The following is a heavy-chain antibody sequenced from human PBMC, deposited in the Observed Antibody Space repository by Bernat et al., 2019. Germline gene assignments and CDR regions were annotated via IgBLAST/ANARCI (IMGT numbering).Heavy chain of an antibody. CDR1: GFTVINNH. V-gene: IGHV3-66*01. CDR3: MGYGGHSV. J-gene: IGHJ4*02. D-gene: IGHD2-21*02. Sequence: QVVESGGGLVQPGGSLRLTCEAAGFTVINNHMAWVRQAPAKGLEWVSGIDGGGTTHYANFVKGRFTISRDNSRNMLSLQMNSLRADDTALYYCMGYGGHSVWGQGTQVIVSS. CDR2: IDGGGTT.